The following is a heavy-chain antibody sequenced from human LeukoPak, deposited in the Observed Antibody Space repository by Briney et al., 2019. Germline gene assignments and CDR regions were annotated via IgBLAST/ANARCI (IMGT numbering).Heavy chain of an antibody. D-gene: IGHD6-13*01. Sequence: PGGSLRLSCAASGFTFDDYAMHWVRQAPGKGLEWVSGISWNSGSIGYADSVKGRFTISRDNAKNSLYLQMNSLRAEDTALYYCAKDSSSWYIVGSTFDYWGQGTLVTVSS. CDR2: ISWNSGSI. CDR3: AKDSSSWYIVGSTFDY. V-gene: IGHV3-9*01. CDR1: GFTFDDYA. J-gene: IGHJ4*02.